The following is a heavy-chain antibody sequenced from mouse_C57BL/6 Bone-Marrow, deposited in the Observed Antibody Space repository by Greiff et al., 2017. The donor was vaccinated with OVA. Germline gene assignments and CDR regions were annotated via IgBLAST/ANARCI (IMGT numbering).Heavy chain of an antibody. D-gene: IGHD2-1*01. J-gene: IGHJ3*01. CDR2: IDPETGGT. CDR3: TPYGNYSAWFAY. V-gene: IGHV1-15*01. CDR1: GYTFTDYE. Sequence: VKLVESGAELVRPGASVTLSCKASGYTFTDYEMHWVKQTPVHGLEWIGAIDPETGGTAYNQKFKGKAILTADKSSSTAYMELRSLTSEDSAVYYCTPYGNYSAWFAYWGQGTLVTVSA.